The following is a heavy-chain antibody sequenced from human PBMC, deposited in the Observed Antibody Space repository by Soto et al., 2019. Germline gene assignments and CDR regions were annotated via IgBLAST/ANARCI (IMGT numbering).Heavy chain of an antibody. J-gene: IGHJ6*02. V-gene: IGHV4-31*03. Sequence: SETLSLTCTVSGGSISSGGYYWSWIRQHPGKGLEWIGYIYYSGSTYYNPSLKSRVTISVDTSKNQFSLKLSSVTAADTAVYYCARDSPNYDFWSGYGPLHYYGMDVWGQGTTVTVSS. D-gene: IGHD3-3*01. CDR2: IYYSGST. CDR3: ARDSPNYDFWSGYGPLHYYGMDV. CDR1: GGSISSGGYY.